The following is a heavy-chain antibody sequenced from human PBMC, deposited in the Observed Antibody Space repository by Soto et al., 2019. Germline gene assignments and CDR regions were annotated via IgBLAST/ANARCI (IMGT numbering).Heavy chain of an antibody. V-gene: IGHV4-34*01. Sequence: SETLSLTCAVYGGSFSGYYWSWIRQPPGKGLEWIGEINHSGSTNYNPSLKSRVTISVDTSKNQFSLKLSSVTAADTAVYYCARAWFFYGMDVWGQGTTVTVSS. J-gene: IGHJ6*02. CDR2: INHSGST. CDR1: GGSFSGYY. CDR3: ARAWFFYGMDV. D-gene: IGHD3-22*01.